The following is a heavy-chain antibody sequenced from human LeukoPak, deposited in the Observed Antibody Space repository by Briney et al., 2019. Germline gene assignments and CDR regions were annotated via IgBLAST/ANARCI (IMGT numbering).Heavy chain of an antibody. CDR1: GGSISSSNW. CDR2: IYHSGST. D-gene: IGHD3-3*01. Sequence: SETLSLTCAVSGGSISSSNWWSWVRQPPGKGLEWIGEIYHSGSTNYNPSLKSRVTISVDKSKNQFSLKLSSVTAADTAVYYCARAVTIFGVVMGSYYYYYMDVWGKGTTVTVSS. V-gene: IGHV4-4*02. J-gene: IGHJ6*03. CDR3: ARAVTIFGVVMGSYYYYYMDV.